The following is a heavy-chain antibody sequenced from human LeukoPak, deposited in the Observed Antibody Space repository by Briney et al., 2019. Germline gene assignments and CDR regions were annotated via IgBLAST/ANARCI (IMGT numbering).Heavy chain of an antibody. CDR3: ARGVFTNGAFDI. CDR2: IYYTGST. J-gene: IGHJ3*02. V-gene: IGHV4-59*12. CDR1: GGSISSYY. D-gene: IGHD1-1*01. Sequence: SETLSLTCSVSGGSISSYYWSWIRQPPGKGLEWIGYIYYTGSTNYNPSLKSRVTISVDTSKNQFSLKLSSVTAADTAVYYCARGVFTNGAFDIWGQGTMVTVSS.